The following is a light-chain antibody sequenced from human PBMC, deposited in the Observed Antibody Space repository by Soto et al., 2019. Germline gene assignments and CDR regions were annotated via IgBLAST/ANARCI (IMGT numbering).Light chain of an antibody. CDR1: SSDVGGYNY. CDR3: CSHAGSYTYV. J-gene: IGLJ1*01. CDR2: DVT. Sequence: QSALTQPRSVSGYPGQSLTISCTGTSSDVGGYNYVSWYQQYPGKVPKLMIYDVTKRPSGVPDRFSGSKSGNTASLTISGLQAEDEADYYCCSHAGSYTYVFGTGTKLTVL. V-gene: IGLV2-11*01.